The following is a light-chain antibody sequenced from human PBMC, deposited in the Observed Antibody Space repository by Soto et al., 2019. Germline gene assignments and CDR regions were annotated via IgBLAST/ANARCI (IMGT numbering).Light chain of an antibody. CDR3: CSYAGSDTFVV. CDR1: SSDVGGYNY. Sequence: QSALTQPRSVSGSPGQSVNISCTGTSSDVGGYNYVSWYQQHPGKAPKLMIYDVSKRPSGVPDRFSGSKSGNTASLTISGLQVEDEADYYCCSYAGSDTFVVFGGGTKLTVL. V-gene: IGLV2-11*01. J-gene: IGLJ2*01. CDR2: DVS.